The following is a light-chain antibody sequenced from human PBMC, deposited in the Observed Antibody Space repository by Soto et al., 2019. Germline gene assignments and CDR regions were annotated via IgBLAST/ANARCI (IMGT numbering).Light chain of an antibody. Sequence: DIQMTQSPSTLSASIGDRVTITCRASQSISTWLAWYQQKPGKTPNLLIYKASRVETGVPSRFSASGSGTDFTLTISILQHDDFATYYCQQYRSSSRTFGQGTKVEIK. CDR2: KAS. CDR3: QQYRSSSRT. CDR1: QSISTW. J-gene: IGKJ1*01. V-gene: IGKV1-5*03.